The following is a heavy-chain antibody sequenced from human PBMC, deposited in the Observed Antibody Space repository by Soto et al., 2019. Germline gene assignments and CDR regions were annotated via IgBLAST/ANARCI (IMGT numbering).Heavy chain of an antibody. J-gene: IGHJ4*02. Sequence: SATQSRASAVYNVSFSCYYLSLIRHPQRKGLEWIGEINHSGNTNYNPSLKSRVTISVDTSKNQLFLNLSSVTAADTAMYYCARHHVRGRTIAGAAEFWGQGILVTVSA. CDR3: ARHHVRGRTIAGAAEF. D-gene: IGHD6-13*01. V-gene: IGHV4-34*01. CDR2: INHSGNT. CDR1: NVSFSCYY.